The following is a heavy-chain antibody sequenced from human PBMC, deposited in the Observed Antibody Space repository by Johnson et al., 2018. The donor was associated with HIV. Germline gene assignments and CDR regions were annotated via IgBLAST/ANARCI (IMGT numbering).Heavy chain of an antibody. D-gene: IGHD4-17*01. Sequence: QVQLVESGGGVVQPGRSLRLSCAASGFTFSSYAMHWVRQAPGKGLEWVAVISYDGSNKYYADSVKGRFTISRDNSKNTLYLQMNSLRAEDTAVYYCARGMTTVTNHDAFDVWGQGTMFTVSS. J-gene: IGHJ3*01. V-gene: IGHV3-30-3*01. CDR2: ISYDGSNK. CDR1: GFTFSSYA. CDR3: ARGMTTVTNHDAFDV.